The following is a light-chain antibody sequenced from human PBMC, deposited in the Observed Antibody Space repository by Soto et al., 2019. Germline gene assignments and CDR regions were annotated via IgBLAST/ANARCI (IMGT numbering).Light chain of an antibody. J-gene: IGKJ3*01. V-gene: IGKV3-11*01. CDR3: QQRSSSPPKFT. CDR1: QSFSSY. Sequence: EIVGTQSPVTLSLSPGERATLSCRTSQSFSSYLPWYQQKPGQAPRLLIYDASNRATDIPARFSRSGSGTDFTLTISILEPEDYAVYYCQQRSSSPPKFTCGPGTKVDIK. CDR2: DAS.